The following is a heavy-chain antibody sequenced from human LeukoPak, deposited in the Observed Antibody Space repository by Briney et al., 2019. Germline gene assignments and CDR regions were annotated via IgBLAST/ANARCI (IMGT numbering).Heavy chain of an antibody. Sequence: SVKVSCKASGGTFSSYAISWVRQAPGQGLEWMGGIIPIFGTANYAQKFQGRVTITTDESTSTAYTELSSLRSEDTAVYYCARGIAAYYYYMDVWGKGTTVTVSS. J-gene: IGHJ6*03. CDR3: ARGIAAYYYYMDV. CDR1: GGTFSSYA. D-gene: IGHD2-21*01. V-gene: IGHV1-69*05. CDR2: IIPIFGTA.